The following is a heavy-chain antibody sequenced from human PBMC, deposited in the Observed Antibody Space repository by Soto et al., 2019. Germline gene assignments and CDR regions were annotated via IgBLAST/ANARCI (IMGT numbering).Heavy chain of an antibody. CDR2: ISAYNGNT. J-gene: IGHJ5*02. Sequence: ASVKVSCKASGSTFTSYGISWVRQAPGQGLEWMGWISAYNGNTNYAQKLQGRVTMTTDTSTSTAYMELRSLRSDNTAVYYCARDMAFVGSWCKTNWFDPWGQGTLVTVSS. D-gene: IGHD6-13*01. CDR3: ARDMAFVGSWCKTNWFDP. CDR1: GSTFTSYG. V-gene: IGHV1-18*01.